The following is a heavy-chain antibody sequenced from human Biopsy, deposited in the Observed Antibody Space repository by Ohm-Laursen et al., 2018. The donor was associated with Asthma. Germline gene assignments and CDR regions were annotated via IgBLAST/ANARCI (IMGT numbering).Heavy chain of an antibody. D-gene: IGHD5-24*01. V-gene: IGHV2-5*02. CDR1: GFSFSTSGVG. Sequence: TQTLTLTYTFSGFSFSTSGVGVGWIRQPPGKALDWLALTYWDADKRYSPSLKTRLTITKDTSNNQVVLTLTNVDPVDTATYYCAHFKMSTSMAFDYWGPGTVVTVSS. CDR3: AHFKMSTSMAFDY. CDR2: TYWDADK. J-gene: IGHJ4*02.